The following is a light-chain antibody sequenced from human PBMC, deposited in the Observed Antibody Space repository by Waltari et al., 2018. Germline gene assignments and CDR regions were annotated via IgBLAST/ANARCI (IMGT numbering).Light chain of an antibody. CDR2: DAS. CDR3: QHSFSGPQWT. CDR1: QFINTY. J-gene: IGKJ1*01. Sequence: IEMAQSPPSLSASVGDRVTITCRASQFINTYLNWYQQRPGEAPQLLIYDASVLQIGVPSRFAGGGSGTDFTLTINGLQPEDLATYYCQHSFSGPQWTFGQGTKVKV. V-gene: IGKV1-39*01.